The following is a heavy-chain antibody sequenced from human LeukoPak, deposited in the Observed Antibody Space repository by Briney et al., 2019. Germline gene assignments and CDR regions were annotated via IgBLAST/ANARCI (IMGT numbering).Heavy chain of an antibody. Sequence: SETLSLTCTVSGGSISSYYWSWIRQPPGKGLEWIGYIYYSGSTNYNPSLKSRVTISVDTSKNQFSLRLSSVTAADTAVYYCAREGHYYDSSGYPPSVFSQIWGQGTMVTVSS. CDR2: IYYSGST. CDR3: AREGHYYDSSGYPPSVFSQI. J-gene: IGHJ3*02. V-gene: IGHV4-59*12. D-gene: IGHD3-22*01. CDR1: GGSISSYY.